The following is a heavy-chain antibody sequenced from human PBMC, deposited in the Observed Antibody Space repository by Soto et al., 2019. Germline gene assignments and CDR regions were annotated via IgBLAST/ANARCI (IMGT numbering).Heavy chain of an antibody. Sequence: QVQLVQSGAEVKKPGAPVKVSCKASGYTFSDHDINWVRQASGQGPEWLGWMNPNSGDTGYAQNFHGRVTMTRDTSKRTAYMELSSLRSEDTDVYYCARVGGNWNDDDFDYWGQGTLVTVSS. D-gene: IGHD1-20*01. CDR2: MNPNSGDT. CDR1: GYTFSDHD. J-gene: IGHJ4*02. V-gene: IGHV1-8*01. CDR3: ARVGGNWNDDDFDY.